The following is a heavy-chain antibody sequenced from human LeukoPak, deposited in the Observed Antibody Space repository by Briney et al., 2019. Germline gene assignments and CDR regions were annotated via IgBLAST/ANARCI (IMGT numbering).Heavy chain of an antibody. J-gene: IGHJ6*03. D-gene: IGHD6-13*01. CDR3: AKDREQQPRYYYYMDV. CDR2: IKSKTDGGTT. Sequence: GGSLRLSCAASGFTFSNAWMSWVRQAPGKGLEWVGRIKSKTDGGTTDYAAPVKGRFTISRDDSKNTLYLQMNSLRAEDTAVYYCAKDREQQPRYYYYMDVWGKGTTVTVSS. CDR1: GFTFSNAW. V-gene: IGHV3-15*01.